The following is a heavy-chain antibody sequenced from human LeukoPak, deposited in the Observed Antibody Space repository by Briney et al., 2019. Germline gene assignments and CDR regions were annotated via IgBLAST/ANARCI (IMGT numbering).Heavy chain of an antibody. CDR1: GFTFDIYA. Sequence: PGGSLRLSCAASGFTFDIYAMTWVRQAPGKGPDWVSGISASANSTYYADSVKGRFIISRDNSKNTLFLQMNSLRVDDMAVYYCARGLARVVAAIDYWGQGTLVTVSS. V-gene: IGHV3-23*01. CDR2: ISASANST. J-gene: IGHJ4*02. CDR3: ARGLARVVAAIDY. D-gene: IGHD2-15*01.